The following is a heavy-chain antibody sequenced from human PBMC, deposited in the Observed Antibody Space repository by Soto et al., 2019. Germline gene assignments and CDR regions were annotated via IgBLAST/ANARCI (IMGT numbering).Heavy chain of an antibody. V-gene: IGHV4-34*01. D-gene: IGHD3-9*01. CDR1: GGSFSGYY. CDR2: INHSGST. Sequence: KTSETLSLTCAVYGGSFSGYYWSWIRQPPGKGLEWIGEINHSGSTNYNPSLKSRVTISVDTSKNQFSLKLSSVTAADTAVYYCARGRLRADILTGYYGSRNWFDPWGQGTLVTVSS. CDR3: ARGRLRADILTGYYGSRNWFDP. J-gene: IGHJ5*02.